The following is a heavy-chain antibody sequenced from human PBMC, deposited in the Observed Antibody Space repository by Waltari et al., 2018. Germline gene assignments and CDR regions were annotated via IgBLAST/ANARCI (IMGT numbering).Heavy chain of an antibody. J-gene: IGHJ4*02. D-gene: IGHD2-2*01. CDR2: IVGSGSST. V-gene: IGHV3-23*01. Sequence: EVQLLESGGTLVQSGGSLRLSCAASGFPFSNYGMGWFRRAPEGGLEWVSAIVGSGSSTFYADSVKGRFTISRDNSKNTLYLQMDSLRAEDTAVYYCVKGGCSSDSCLEYWGQGTLVTVSS. CDR1: GFPFSNYG. CDR3: VKGGCSSDSCLEY.